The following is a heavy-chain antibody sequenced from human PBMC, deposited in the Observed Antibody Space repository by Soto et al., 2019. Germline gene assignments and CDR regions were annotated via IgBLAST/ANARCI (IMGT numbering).Heavy chain of an antibody. CDR3: ARKTRGDSFDY. V-gene: IGHV3-74*01. Sequence: GGSLRLSCAASGFTFSTYWMHWVRQAPGKGLVWVSRIDRDGSSTGYADSVKGRFTISRDNAKNTLYLQMNSLRADDTAVYYCARKTRGDSFDYWGQGTLVTVSS. CDR2: IDRDGSST. D-gene: IGHD6-25*01. CDR1: GFTFSTYW. J-gene: IGHJ4*02.